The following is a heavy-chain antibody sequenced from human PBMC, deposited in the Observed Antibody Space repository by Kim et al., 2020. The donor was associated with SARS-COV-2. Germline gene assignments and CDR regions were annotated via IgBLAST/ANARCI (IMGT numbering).Heavy chain of an antibody. V-gene: IGHV4-39*01. CDR2: IYYSGST. CDR3: ARLSSLWFGELPFDP. CDR1: GGSISSSSYY. D-gene: IGHD3-10*01. J-gene: IGHJ5*02. Sequence: SETLSLTCTVSGGSISSSSYYWGWIRQPPGKGLEWIGSIYYSGSTYYNPSLKSRVTISVDTSKNQFSLKLSSVTAADTAVYYCARLSSLWFGELPFDPWGQGTLVTVSS.